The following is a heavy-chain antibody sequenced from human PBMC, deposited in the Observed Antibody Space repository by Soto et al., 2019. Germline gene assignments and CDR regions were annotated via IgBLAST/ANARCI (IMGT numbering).Heavy chain of an antibody. J-gene: IGHJ4*02. Sequence: GGSLRLSCAASGFTFSSYAMSWVRQAPGKGLEWVSAISGSGGSTYYADSVKGRFTISRDNSKNTLYLQMNSLRAEDTAVYYCAKDPRYYYDSSGYSKRQNDYWGQGTLVTVSS. CDR1: GFTFSSYA. V-gene: IGHV3-23*01. CDR2: ISGSGGST. D-gene: IGHD3-22*01. CDR3: AKDPRYYYDSSGYSKRQNDY.